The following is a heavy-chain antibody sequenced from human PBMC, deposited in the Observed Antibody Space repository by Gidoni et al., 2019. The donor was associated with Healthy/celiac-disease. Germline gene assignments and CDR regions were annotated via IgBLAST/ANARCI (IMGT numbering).Heavy chain of an antibody. CDR2: ILPILGIA. J-gene: IGHJ1*01. D-gene: IGHD2-15*01. Sequence: QVQLVHSGAEVKKPGSSVKVSCKASGGTFISYTVSCVRQAAGQGLEWMGRILPILGIANYAQKFQGRVTITADKSTSTAYMELSSLRSEDTAVYYCALGGYCSGGSCYSVVAEYFQHWGQGTLVTVSS. CDR3: ALGGYCSGGSCYSVVAEYFQH. CDR1: GGTFISYT. V-gene: IGHV1-69*02.